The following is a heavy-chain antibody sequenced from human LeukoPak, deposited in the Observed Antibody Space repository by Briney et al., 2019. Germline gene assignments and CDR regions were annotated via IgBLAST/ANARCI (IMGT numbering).Heavy chain of an antibody. CDR3: ATASDGYNLLVQDDAFDI. Sequence: GASVKVSCKASGYTFTGYYMHWVRQAPGQGLEWMGWINPNSGGTNYAQKFQGRVTMTRDTSISTAYMELSSLRSEDTAVYYCATASDGYNLLVQDDAFDIWGQGTMVTVSS. D-gene: IGHD5-24*01. CDR2: INPNSGGT. V-gene: IGHV1-2*02. J-gene: IGHJ3*02. CDR1: GYTFTGYY.